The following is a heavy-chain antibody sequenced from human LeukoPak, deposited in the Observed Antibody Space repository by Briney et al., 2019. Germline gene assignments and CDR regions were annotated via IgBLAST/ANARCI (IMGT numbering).Heavy chain of an antibody. D-gene: IGHD3-22*01. J-gene: IGHJ3*02. V-gene: IGHV4-59*01. CDR3: ATYYYDGTGYYYRGFYI. Sequence: SETLSLTCTVSGGSISSYYWNWIRQSPGKGLEWIGYIYYSGSTNYNPSLKSRVTMSVDTSKSQFSLELSSVTAADTAVYYCATYYYDGTGYYYRGFYIWGQGTMVSVSS. CDR2: IYYSGST. CDR1: GGSISSYY.